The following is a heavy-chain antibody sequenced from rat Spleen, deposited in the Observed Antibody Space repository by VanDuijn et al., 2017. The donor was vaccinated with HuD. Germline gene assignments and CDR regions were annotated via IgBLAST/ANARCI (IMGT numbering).Heavy chain of an antibody. V-gene: IGHV5-7*01. CDR2: VIYDGSIP. CDR1: GFIFSDYN. J-gene: IGHJ2*01. CDR3: ARITRVGFDH. D-gene: IGHD1-4*01. Sequence: EVQLVESGGGLVQPGRSLKLSCAASGFIFSDYNMAWVRQAPTKGLEGVATVIYDGSIPYYRDSVKGRFTISRDNAITTLYLQMDSLRSEDTATYYCARITRVGFDHWGQGVMVTVSS.